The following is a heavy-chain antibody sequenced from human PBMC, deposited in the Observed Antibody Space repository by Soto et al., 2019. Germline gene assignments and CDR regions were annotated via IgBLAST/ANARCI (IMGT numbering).Heavy chain of an antibody. D-gene: IGHD2-8*02. V-gene: IGHV4-59*01. CDR2: AYYSGTT. J-gene: IGHJ4*02. CDR3: ARTPFYYFVLVTHLYYFVF. Sequence: QVQLLQSGPRLVKPSETLSLTCTVASGSISSYYWSWLRQPPGKGLEWIGYAYYSGTTNYNSSLTSRVTISIDTSRNQFSLTLNSVTAAGTAVYYCARTPFYYFVLVTHLYYFVFCDQGALVTVSS. CDR1: SGSISSYY.